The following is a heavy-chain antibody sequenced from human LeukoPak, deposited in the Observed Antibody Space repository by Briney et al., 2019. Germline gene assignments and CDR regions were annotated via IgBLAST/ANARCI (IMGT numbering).Heavy chain of an antibody. CDR2: IHSDGTST. CDR1: GFTFTSYW. D-gene: IGHD5-24*01. V-gene: IGHV3-74*01. Sequence: GGSLGLSCAASGFTFTSYWMHWVRQVPGKGLVWVSRIHSDGTSTNYADSVKGRFTISRDNAKNTLYLQVNSLRAEDTAVYYCARGAGYNYPYYFDYWGQGTLVTVSS. CDR3: ARGAGYNYPYYFDY. J-gene: IGHJ4*02.